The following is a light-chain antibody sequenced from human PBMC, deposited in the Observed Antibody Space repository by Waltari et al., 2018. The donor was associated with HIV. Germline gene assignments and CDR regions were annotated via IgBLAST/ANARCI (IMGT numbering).Light chain of an antibody. J-gene: IGKJ4*01. CDR2: SVS. CDR1: QSISTY. Sequence: DIQMTQSPSSLSASVGDRVTITCRASQSISTYLNWYQQKPGRAPKVLIYSVSTLQSGVPSRFSGSGSGTDFTLTISSLQPEDFATYYCQQSDSFPLTFGGGTKVEIK. V-gene: IGKV1-39*01. CDR3: QQSDSFPLT.